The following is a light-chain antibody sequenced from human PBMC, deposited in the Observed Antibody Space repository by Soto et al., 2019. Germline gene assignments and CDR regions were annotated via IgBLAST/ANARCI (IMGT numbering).Light chain of an antibody. CDR3: QQYSRLWS. Sequence: DIQMTQSPSSLSASVGDRVTITCRASESISTWLAWYQQKPGKAPKLLIYGASSLESGVPPRFSGDGSETDFTLIISSLQRDDFGTYYCQQYSRLWSFGQGTKVDIK. V-gene: IGKV1-5*03. CDR1: ESISTW. CDR2: GAS. J-gene: IGKJ1*01.